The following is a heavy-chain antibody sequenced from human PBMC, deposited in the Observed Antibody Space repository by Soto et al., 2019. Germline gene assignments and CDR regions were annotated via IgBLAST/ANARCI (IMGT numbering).Heavy chain of an antibody. V-gene: IGHV4-31*03. CDR2: IYYSGST. J-gene: IGHJ6*01. CDR3: ARDRQIDYSNYVQGMEV. D-gene: IGHD4-4*01. CDR1: VVSISSGGYY. Sequence: PXETLSLTCTFSVVSISSGGYYCSWIRQHPWKGLEWIGYIYYSGSTYYNPSLKSRVTISVDTSKNQFSLKLSSVTAADTAVYYCARDRQIDYSNYVQGMEVWGQGTTVIVSS.